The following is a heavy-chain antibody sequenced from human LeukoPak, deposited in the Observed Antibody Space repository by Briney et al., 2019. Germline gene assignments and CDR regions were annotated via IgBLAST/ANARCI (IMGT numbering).Heavy chain of an antibody. CDR1: GFTFSSYS. Sequence: GGSLRLSCAASGFTFSSYSMNWVRRAPGKGLEWVSSISSSSSYIYYADSVKGRFTISRDNAKNSLYLQMNSLRAEDTAVYYCARAQSYYSSFDYWGQGTLVTVSS. CDR3: ARAQSYYSSFDY. D-gene: IGHD4-11*01. V-gene: IGHV3-21*01. CDR2: ISSSSSYI. J-gene: IGHJ4*02.